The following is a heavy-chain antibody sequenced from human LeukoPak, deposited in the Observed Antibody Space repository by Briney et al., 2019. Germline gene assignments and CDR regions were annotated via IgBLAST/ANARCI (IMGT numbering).Heavy chain of an antibody. D-gene: IGHD2-15*01. CDR3: ARGAFCSGGACPDPFDS. CDR2: SRSKGHSYIT. V-gene: IGHV3-72*01. J-gene: IGHJ4*02. CDR1: GFTFRDYY. Sequence: GGSLRLSCAASGFTFRDYYMDWVREAPGKGLEGVARSRSKGHSYITQYAASVRGRFTVSRDGSKNSLYLQMNRLKTEDSAVYYCARGAFCSGGACPDPFDSWGQGTLVTVSS.